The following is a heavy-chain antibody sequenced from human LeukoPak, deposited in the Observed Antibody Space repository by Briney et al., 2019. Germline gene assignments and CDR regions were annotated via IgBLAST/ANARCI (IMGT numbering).Heavy chain of an antibody. D-gene: IGHD3-22*01. CDR1: SDSISNSAYH. CDR2: IYYNRGT. J-gene: IGHJ4*02. CDR3: ARLLVGVITTHSGDC. V-gene: IGHV4-39*01. Sequence: SETLSLTCTVSSDSISNSAYHWGWIRQPPGRGLEWIGTIYYNRGTYYNPSLKSRVTISVGTSKNQFSLKLSSVTAADTAMYYCARLLVGVITTHSGDCGGQGTLVTVSS.